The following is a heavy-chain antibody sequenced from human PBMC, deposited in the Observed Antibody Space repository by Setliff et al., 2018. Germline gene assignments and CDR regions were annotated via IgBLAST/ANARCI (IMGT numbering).Heavy chain of an antibody. V-gene: IGHV4-4*07. CDR3: ARGAQRLEWLQYYYYYYMDV. CDR1: GGSISNYY. CDR2: IYTSGST. D-gene: IGHD3-3*01. Sequence: SETLSLTCTVSGGSISNYYWGWIRQPAGKGLEWIGRIYTSGSTNYNPSRKSRIPISVDTSKNQVSLKVSSVTAADTAVYYCARGAQRLEWLQYYYYYYMDVWGKGTTVTVSS. J-gene: IGHJ6*03.